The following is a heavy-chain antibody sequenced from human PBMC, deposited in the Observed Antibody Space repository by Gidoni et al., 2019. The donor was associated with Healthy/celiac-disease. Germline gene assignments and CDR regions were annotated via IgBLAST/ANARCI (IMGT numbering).Heavy chain of an antibody. CDR2: INPNSGGT. V-gene: IGHV1-2*02. CDR1: GYTFTGYY. CDR3: ARVNMIVVVSPVTTPKDPYNWFDP. D-gene: IGHD3-22*01. J-gene: IGHJ5*02. Sequence: QVQLVQSGAEVKKPGASVKVSCKASGYTFTGYYMQWVRQAPGQGLELMGWINPNSGGTNDAQNFQGRVTMTRDTSISTAYMELSRLRSDDTAVYYCARVNMIVVVSPVTTPKDPYNWFDPWGQGTLVTVSS.